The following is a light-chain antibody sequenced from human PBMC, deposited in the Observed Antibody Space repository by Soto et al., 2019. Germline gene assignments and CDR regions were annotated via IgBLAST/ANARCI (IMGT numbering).Light chain of an antibody. V-gene: IGLV3-21*02. J-gene: IGLJ3*02. CDR2: DST. Sequence: SYALAQPPSVSVAPRQTARITCGGKNIGDKDVHWYQQKPGQAPVLVAYDSTDRPSGVPERFSGSNSGNTASLTISGVEAGDEADYYCQVWDSRRDQCVFGGGTKLTVL. CDR3: QVWDSRRDQCV. CDR1: NIGDKD.